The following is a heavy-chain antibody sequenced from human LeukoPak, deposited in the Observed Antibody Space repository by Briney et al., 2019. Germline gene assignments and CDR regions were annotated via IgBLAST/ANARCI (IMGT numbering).Heavy chain of an antibody. D-gene: IGHD3-10*01. V-gene: IGHV4-34*08. CDR2: IAHSGAT. Sequence: SQTLPLTCDAVGRTFTDNYWSWIRHPPRHGLQSTRQIAHSGATNYNPSLDSRVTLSVDSSKSQFSLKLTSVTAADTAVYYCACLHGSGSYHSLLHNTLDVWGTGTTVTVSS. J-gene: IGHJ6*04. CDR3: ACLHGSGSYHSLLHNTLDV. CDR1: GRTFTDNY.